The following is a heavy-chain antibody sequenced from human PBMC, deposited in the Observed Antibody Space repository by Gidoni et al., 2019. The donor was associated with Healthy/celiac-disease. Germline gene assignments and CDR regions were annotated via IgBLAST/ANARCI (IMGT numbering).Heavy chain of an antibody. J-gene: IGHJ4*02. CDR3: ARDGHYYDSSGYL. CDR1: CCSISSGGYS. V-gene: IGHV4-31*03. Sequence: QVQLQESGPGLVKPSQTLSLTCTVSCCSISSGGYSWSWIRQHPGKGLEWIGYIYYSGSTYYNPSLKSRVTISVDTSKNQFSLKLSSVTAADTAVYYCARDGHYYDSSGYLWGQGTLVTVSS. CDR2: IYYSGST. D-gene: IGHD3-22*01.